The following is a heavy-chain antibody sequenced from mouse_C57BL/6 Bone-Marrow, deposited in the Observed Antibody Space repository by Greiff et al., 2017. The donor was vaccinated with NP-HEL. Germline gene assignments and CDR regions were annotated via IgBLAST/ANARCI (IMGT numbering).Heavy chain of an antibody. J-gene: IGHJ1*03. CDR1: GFTFTDYY. CDR3: ARVYYGSSYQGYFDV. Sequence: EVKLVESGGGLVQPGGSLSLSCAASGFTFTDYYMSWVRQPPGKALEWLGFIRNKANGYTTEYSASVKGRFTISRDNSQSILYLQMNALRAEDSATYYCARVYYGSSYQGYFDVWGTGTTVTVSS. D-gene: IGHD1-1*01. CDR2: IRNKANGYTT. V-gene: IGHV7-3*01.